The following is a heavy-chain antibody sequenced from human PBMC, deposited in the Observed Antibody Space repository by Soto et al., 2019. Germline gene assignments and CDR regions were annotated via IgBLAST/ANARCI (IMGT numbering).Heavy chain of an antibody. CDR2: ISSDGSDK. J-gene: IGHJ4*02. CDR1: GFTFSNFG. D-gene: IGHD2-15*01. V-gene: IGHV3-30*18. CDR3: EKGSDVARQELVY. Sequence: QVQLVESGGGVVQPGRSLRLSCAASGFTFSNFGMHWVRQAPGKGLEWVAAISSDGSDKYYSKSRFTISRDNSKNTLFLQMNILRVEDTTLYYCEKGSDVARQELVYWGQGTLVTVSS.